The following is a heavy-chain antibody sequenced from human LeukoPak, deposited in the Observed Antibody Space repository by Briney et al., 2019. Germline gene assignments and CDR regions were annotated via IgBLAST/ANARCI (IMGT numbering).Heavy chain of an antibody. CDR2: IYYSGST. CDR1: GGSISSSSYY. V-gene: IGHV4-39*01. D-gene: IGHD2-21*02. CDR3: ARLVVVTATNWFDP. Sequence: SETLSLTCTVSGGSISSSSYYWGWIRQPPGKGLEWIGSIYYSGSTYYNPSLKSRVTISVDTSKNQFSLKLSSVTAADTAVYYCARLVVVTATNWFDPWGQGTLVTVSS. J-gene: IGHJ5*02.